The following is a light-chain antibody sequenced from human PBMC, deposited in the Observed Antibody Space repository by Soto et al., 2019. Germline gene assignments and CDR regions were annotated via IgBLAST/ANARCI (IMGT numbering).Light chain of an antibody. CDR1: SSNIGAGYD. J-gene: IGLJ3*02. V-gene: IGLV1-40*01. Sequence: QSVLTQPPSVSGAPGQRVTISCTGSSSNIGAGYDVHWYQHLPRTAPKLLISANSNRPSGVPDRFSGSKSGTSASLAITGLQAEDEADYYCQSYDTSLSGWVFGGGTKVTVL. CDR3: QSYDTSLSGWV. CDR2: ANS.